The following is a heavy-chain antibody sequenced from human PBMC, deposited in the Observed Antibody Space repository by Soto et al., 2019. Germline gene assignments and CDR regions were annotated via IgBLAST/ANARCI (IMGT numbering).Heavy chain of an antibody. CDR2: ISSDGSNE. J-gene: IGHJ5*02. CDR1: GFTFNNYG. CDR3: ARDREYSGDNWFDP. D-gene: IGHD2-21*01. Sequence: QVQLVEYGAGVVQPGRSLRLSCAASGFTFNNYGIHWVRQAPGMGLEWVAVISSDGSNEYYGDSVKGRFTIYRDNSKDTLYLQMNSLRAEDTAVYYCARDREYSGDNWFDPWGQGTLVTVSS. V-gene: IGHV3-33*01.